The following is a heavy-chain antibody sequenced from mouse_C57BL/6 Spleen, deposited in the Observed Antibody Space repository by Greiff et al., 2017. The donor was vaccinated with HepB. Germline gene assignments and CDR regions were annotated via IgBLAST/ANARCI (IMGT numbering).Heavy chain of an antibody. CDR3: ARCPYDFYWYFDV. Sequence: VHVKQSGPELVKPGASVKMSCKASGYTFTDYNMHWVKQSHGKSLEWIGYINPNNGGTSYNQKFKGKATLTVNKSSSTAYMELRSLTSEDSAVYYCARCPYDFYWYFDVWGTGTTVTVSS. J-gene: IGHJ1*03. D-gene: IGHD2-4*01. V-gene: IGHV1-22*01. CDR1: GYTFTDYN. CDR2: INPNNGGT.